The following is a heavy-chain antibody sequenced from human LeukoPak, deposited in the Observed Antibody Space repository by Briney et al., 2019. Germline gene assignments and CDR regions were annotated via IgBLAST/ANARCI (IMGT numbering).Heavy chain of an antibody. V-gene: IGHV3-74*01. CDR2: INSDGSGT. D-gene: IGHD1/OR15-1a*01. Sequence: GGSLRLSCAASGFTFSTYWMHWVRQAPGKGLVWVSRINSDGSGTSYADSVKGRFTISRDNAKNTLYLQMNTLRVEDTAVYYCARDPSGSSTTSFDYWGQGTLVTVSS. CDR3: ARDPSGSSTTSFDY. CDR1: GFTFSTYW. J-gene: IGHJ4*02.